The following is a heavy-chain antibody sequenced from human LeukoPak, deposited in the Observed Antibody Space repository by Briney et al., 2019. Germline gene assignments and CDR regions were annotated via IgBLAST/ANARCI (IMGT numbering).Heavy chain of an antibody. Sequence: SETLSLTCTVSGGSISSYYWSWIRQPPGKGLEWIGYIYYSGSTNYNPSLKSRVTISVDTSKNQFSLKLSSVTAADTAVYYCATSNSGSYPDAFDIWGQGTMVTVSS. V-gene: IGHV4-59*01. D-gene: IGHD1-26*01. CDR3: ATSNSGSYPDAFDI. J-gene: IGHJ3*02. CDR2: IYYSGST. CDR1: GGSISSYY.